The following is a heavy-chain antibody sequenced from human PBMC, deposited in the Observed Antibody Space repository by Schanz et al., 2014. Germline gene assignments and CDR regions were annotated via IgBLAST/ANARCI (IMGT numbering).Heavy chain of an antibody. CDR1: GFTFSSYT. D-gene: IGHD3-22*01. CDR2: IRYDGSSK. Sequence: QVQLVESGGGVVQPGRSLRLSCAASGFTFSSYTMHLVRQAPGTGLEWVAVIRYDGSSKYYADSVRGRFTISRDDSKNTLYLQMNSLRPEDTAVYYCAKEDRNHNSDYVYWGQGTLVTVSS. CDR3: AKEDRNHNSDYVY. V-gene: IGHV3-30*02. J-gene: IGHJ4*02.